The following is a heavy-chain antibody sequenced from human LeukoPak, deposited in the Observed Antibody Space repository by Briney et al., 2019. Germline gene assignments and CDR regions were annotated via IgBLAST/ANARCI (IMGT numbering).Heavy chain of an antibody. CDR3: AKGSGKFDY. CDR1: GLPIADFA. J-gene: IGHJ4*02. V-gene: IGHV3-43*02. Sequence: GGSLRLSCVASGLPIADFAMHWVRQAPGKGLEWVSLISGDGVSTLYADSVKGRFSISRDNSKNSLYLEMNSLRTEDAAMYYCAKGSGKFDYWGQGTLVAVSS. CDR2: ISGDGVST.